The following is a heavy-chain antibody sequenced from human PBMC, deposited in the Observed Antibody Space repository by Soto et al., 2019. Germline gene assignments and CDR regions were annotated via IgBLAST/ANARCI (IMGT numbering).Heavy chain of an antibody. D-gene: IGHD2-15*01. CDR3: ARALLGYCSGGSCYAEPNFDY. J-gene: IGHJ4*02. Sequence: SETLSLTCTVSGGSISSSSYYWGWIRRPPGKGLEWIGSIYYSGSTYYNPSLKSRVTISVDTSKNQFSLKLSSVTAADTAVYYCARALLGYCSGGSCYAEPNFDYWGQGTLVTVS. CDR1: GGSISSSSYY. V-gene: IGHV4-39*01. CDR2: IYYSGST.